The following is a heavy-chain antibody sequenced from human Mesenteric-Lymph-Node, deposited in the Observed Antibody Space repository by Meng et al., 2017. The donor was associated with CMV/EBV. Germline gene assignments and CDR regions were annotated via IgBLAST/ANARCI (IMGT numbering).Heavy chain of an antibody. V-gene: IGHV1-69*05. CDR1: GGTFSSYA. J-gene: IGHJ6*02. D-gene: IGHD4-23*01. CDR2: IIPIFGTA. CDR3: ASSIRAGVVTPALTHYGMDV. Sequence: SVKVSCKASGGTFSSYAISWVRQAPGQGLEWMGGIIPIFGTANYAQKFQGRVTITTDESTSTAYMELSSPRSEDTAVYYCASSIRAGVVTPALTHYGMDVWGQGTTVTVSS.